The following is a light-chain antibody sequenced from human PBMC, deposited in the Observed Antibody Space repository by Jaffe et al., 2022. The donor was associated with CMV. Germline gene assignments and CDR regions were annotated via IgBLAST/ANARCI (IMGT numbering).Light chain of an antibody. J-gene: IGKJ2*01. CDR1: QTLSYIYENKSY. CDR2: WAS. V-gene: IGKV4-1*01. CDR3: QQYFTTPQT. Sequence: DIVMTQSPDSLAVSLGERATINCKSSQTLSYIYENKSYLAWYQHKPGQPPKLLISWASARESGVPARFSGRGSGTDFTLTITSLQAEDVAVYFCQQYFTTPQTFGQGTNLEIK.